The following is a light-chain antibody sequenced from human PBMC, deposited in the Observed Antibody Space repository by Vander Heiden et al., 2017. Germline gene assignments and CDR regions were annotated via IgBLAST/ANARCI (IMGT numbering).Light chain of an antibody. J-gene: IGLJ2*01. V-gene: IGLV2-11*01. CDR2: DVS. CDR1: SSDVGGYNY. Sequence: QSALTQPRAVSGSPGQSVTISCTGTSSDVGGYNYVSWYQQHPGKAPKLMIDDVSKRPSGVPDRFSGSKSGNTASLTISGRQAEDEDYYYCCSYAGSTRVFGGGTKLTVL. CDR3: CSYAGSTRV.